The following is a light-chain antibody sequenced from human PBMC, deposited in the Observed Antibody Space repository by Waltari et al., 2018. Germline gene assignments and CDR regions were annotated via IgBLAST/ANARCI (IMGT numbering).Light chain of an antibody. V-gene: IGKV1-39*01. CDR1: QSISSY. CDR3: QQSYSTPPYT. Sequence: DIQMTQSPSSLSASVGDRVTITCRASQSISSYLNWYHQKPGKAPKLLIYAASSLQSGVHSRFSGSGSGTDFTLTISSLQPEDFATYYCQQSYSTPPYTFGQGTKLEIK. J-gene: IGKJ2*01. CDR2: AAS.